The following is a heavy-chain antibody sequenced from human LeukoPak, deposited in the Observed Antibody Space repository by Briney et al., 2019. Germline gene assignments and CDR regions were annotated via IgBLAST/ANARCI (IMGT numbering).Heavy chain of an antibody. CDR3: ARAGSPNYYYYYYMDV. V-gene: IGHV1-69*05. CDR2: IIPIFGTA. CDR1: GGTFSRYA. Sequence: SVKASYKASGGTFSRYAISWVRQAPGQGLEWMGRIIPIFGTANYAQKFQGRVTITTDESTSTAYMELSSLRSEDTAVYHCARAGSPNYYYYYYMDVWGKGTTVTVSS. J-gene: IGHJ6*03. D-gene: IGHD1-14*01.